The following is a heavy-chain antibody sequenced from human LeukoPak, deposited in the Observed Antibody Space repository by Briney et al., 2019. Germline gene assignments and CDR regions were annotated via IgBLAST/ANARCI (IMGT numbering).Heavy chain of an antibody. J-gene: IGHJ4*02. V-gene: IGHV5-51*01. CDR1: GYSFTSYW. Sequence: GESLKISCKGSGYSFTSYWIGWVRQMPGKGLGWMGIIYPGDSDTRYSPSFQGQVTISADKSISTAYLQWSSLQASDTAMYYCARRRDGYHYYFDYWGQGTLVTVSS. CDR3: ARRRDGYHYYFDY. D-gene: IGHD5-24*01. CDR2: IYPGDSDT.